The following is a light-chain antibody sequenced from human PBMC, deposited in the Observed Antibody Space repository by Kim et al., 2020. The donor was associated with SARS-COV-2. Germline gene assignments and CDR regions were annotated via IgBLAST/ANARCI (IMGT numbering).Light chain of an antibody. CDR2: SNN. CDR1: TSNIGTNT. Sequence: QRVTISCSGRTSNIGTNTVNWYQQIPGTAPKLLIFSNNQRPSGVPDRISASKSGTSASLAISGLQSEDEADYYCSAWDDSLNGHVVFGGGTQLTVL. J-gene: IGLJ2*01. V-gene: IGLV1-44*01. CDR3: SAWDDSLNGHVV.